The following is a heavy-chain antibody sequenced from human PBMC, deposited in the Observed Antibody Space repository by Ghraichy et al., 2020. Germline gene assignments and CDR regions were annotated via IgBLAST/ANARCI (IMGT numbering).Heavy chain of an antibody. V-gene: IGHV4-59*08. CDR3: TRQRTYYSYVDY. J-gene: IGHJ4*02. CDR1: GDSITNYY. D-gene: IGHD3-10*01. Sequence: SETLSLTCAVSGDSITNYYWNWIRQTPGRGLEWIGYISYSGRAMYNPSLKSRVTILMDTSKNELSLKLSSVTATDTAMYYCTRQRTYYSYVDYWGLGTLVTVTS. CDR2: ISYSGRA.